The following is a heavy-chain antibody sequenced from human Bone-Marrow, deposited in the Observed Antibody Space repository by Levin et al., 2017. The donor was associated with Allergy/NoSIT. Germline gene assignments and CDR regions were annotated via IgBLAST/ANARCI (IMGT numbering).Heavy chain of an antibody. Sequence: GASVKVSCKASGYSFTTYGFIWVRQAPGQGLEWMGWISAYNGNTNYLKKFRGRLTMTTDTATTTASMELRNLRSDDTAVYYCARADSIFGAKANYFDPWGQGTLVTVSS. V-gene: IGHV1-18*01. D-gene: IGHD3-3*01. CDR3: ARADSIFGAKANYFDP. CDR1: GYSFTTYG. CDR2: ISAYNGNT. J-gene: IGHJ5*02.